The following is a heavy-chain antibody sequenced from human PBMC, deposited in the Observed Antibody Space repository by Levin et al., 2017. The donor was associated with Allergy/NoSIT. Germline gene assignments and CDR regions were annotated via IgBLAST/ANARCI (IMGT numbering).Heavy chain of an antibody. Sequence: NSSETLSLTCTISNGSITGFYWSWIRQPPGKGLEWIGYFYSTGRTMYNPSLKSRVTITLDTSKKQFSLNLRSVTAGDSAVYYCVGVRDFYDGSGYPGGLWFDPWGQGTLVTVSS. D-gene: IGHD5/OR15-5a*01. J-gene: IGHJ5*02. CDR3: VGVRDFYDGSGYPGGLWFDP. CDR2: FYSTGRT. CDR1: NGSITGFY. V-gene: IGHV4-59*01.